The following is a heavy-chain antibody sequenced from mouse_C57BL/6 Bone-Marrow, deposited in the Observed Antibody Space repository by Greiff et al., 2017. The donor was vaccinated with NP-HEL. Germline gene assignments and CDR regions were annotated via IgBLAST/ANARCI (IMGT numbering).Heavy chain of an antibody. V-gene: IGHV1-62-2*01. CDR3: ARHEDGIYDGYSRFGY. Sequence: LQESGAELVKPGASVKLSCKASGYTFTEYTIHWVKQRSGQGLEWIGWFYPGSGSIKYNEKFKDKATLTADKSSSTVYMELSRLTSEDSAVYFCARHEDGIYDGYSRFGYWGQGTTLTVSS. CDR1: GYTFTEYT. J-gene: IGHJ2*01. D-gene: IGHD2-3*01. CDR2: FYPGSGSI.